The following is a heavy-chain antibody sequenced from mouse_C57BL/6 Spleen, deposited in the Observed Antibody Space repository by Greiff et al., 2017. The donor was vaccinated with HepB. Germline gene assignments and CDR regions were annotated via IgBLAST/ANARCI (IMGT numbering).Heavy chain of an antibody. V-gene: IGHV1-55*01. CDR2: IYPGSGST. CDR1: GYTFTSYW. Sequence: QVQLQQPGAELVKPGASVKMSCKASGYTFTSYWITWVKQRPGQGLEWIGDIYPGSGSTNYNEKFKSKATLTVDTSSSTAYMQLSSLTSEDSAVYYCASEGPFTTVVDYWGQGTTLTVSS. D-gene: IGHD1-1*01. CDR3: ASEGPFTTVVDY. J-gene: IGHJ2*01.